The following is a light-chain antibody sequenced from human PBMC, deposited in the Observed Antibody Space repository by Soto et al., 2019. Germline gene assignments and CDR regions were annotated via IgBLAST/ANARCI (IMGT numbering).Light chain of an antibody. Sequence: QSVLTQPPSVSGAPGQGVTISCAGTSSNIGAGYDVHWYQQVPGTAPKLLIYTNSNRPSGVPDRFSGSKSGTSASLAITGLQAADEADYYCQSYDSSLSALVFGGGTKADRP. J-gene: IGLJ3*02. CDR1: SSNIGAGYD. CDR3: QSYDSSLSALV. CDR2: TNS. V-gene: IGLV1-40*01.